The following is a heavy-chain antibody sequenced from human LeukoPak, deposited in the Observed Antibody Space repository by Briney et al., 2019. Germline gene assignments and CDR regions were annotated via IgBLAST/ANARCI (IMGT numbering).Heavy chain of an antibody. V-gene: IGHV3-11*04. D-gene: IGHD3-22*01. Sequence: GGSLRLSCAASGFTFSDYYMSWIRQAPGKGLEWVSYISSSGSTIYYADSVKGRFTISRDNAKNSLYLQMNSLRAEDTAVYYCARETYYYDSSGYANPYFDYWGQGTLVTVSS. J-gene: IGHJ4*02. CDR3: ARETYYYDSSGYANPYFDY. CDR2: ISSSGSTI. CDR1: GFTFSDYY.